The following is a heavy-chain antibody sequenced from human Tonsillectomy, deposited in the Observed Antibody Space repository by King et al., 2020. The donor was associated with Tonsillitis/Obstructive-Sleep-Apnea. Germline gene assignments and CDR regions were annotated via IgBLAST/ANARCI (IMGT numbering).Heavy chain of an antibody. J-gene: IGHJ4*02. D-gene: IGHD6-19*01. V-gene: IGHV3-30*04. Sequence: VQLVESGGGVVQPGRSLRLSCAASGFTFSNYAMQWVRQAPGKGLEWVAVISYDGSNKHYADSVKGRFTIYRDNSKNTLYLQMNSLRAEDTAVYYCASPPHSSSGWSGGDYWGQGTLVTVSS. CDR2: ISYDGSNK. CDR3: ASPPHSSSGWSGGDY. CDR1: GFTFSNYA.